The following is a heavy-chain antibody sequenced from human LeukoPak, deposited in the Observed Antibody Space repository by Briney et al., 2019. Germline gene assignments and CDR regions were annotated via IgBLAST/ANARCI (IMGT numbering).Heavy chain of an antibody. Sequence: PGGSLRLSCAASGFTVGSNYMTWVRQAPGKGLECVSVIYSVGSGGSTYYANSVKGRFTISRDNSENTLYLQMNSLSADDTAVYYCARVMLGGYLGSLDCWGQGALVTVSS. J-gene: IGHJ4*02. V-gene: IGHV3-53*01. CDR3: ARVMLGGYLGSLDC. CDR2: IYSVGSGGST. D-gene: IGHD5-12*01. CDR1: GFTVGSNY.